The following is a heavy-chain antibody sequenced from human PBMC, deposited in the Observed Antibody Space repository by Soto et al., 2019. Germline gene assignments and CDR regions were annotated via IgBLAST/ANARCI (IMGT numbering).Heavy chain of an antibody. D-gene: IGHD3-10*01. CDR2: INHSGRT. V-gene: IGHV4-34*01. CDR3: ARVFTHPGGYYVGGY. J-gene: IGHJ4*02. CDR1: GGSFSGYY. Sequence: QVQLQQWGAGLLKPSETLSLTCAVYGGSFSGYYWSWIRQSPGKGLEWIGEINHSGRTNYNPSLKARVTTSVDTSKTPCPLKLCSVPAAGTAVYCCARVFTHPGGYYVGGYWGQRTQVTVSS.